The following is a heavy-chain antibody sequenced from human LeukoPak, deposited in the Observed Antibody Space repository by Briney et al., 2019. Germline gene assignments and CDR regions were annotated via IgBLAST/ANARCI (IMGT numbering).Heavy chain of an antibody. Sequence: ASVKVSCKASGYTFTSYGISWVRQAPGQGLEWMGWIGAYNGNTNYAQKLQGRVTMTTDTSTSTAYMELRSLRSDDTAVYYCARDRRDIVVVPAASFDYWGQGTLVTVSS. CDR1: GYTFTSYG. D-gene: IGHD2-2*01. CDR2: IGAYNGNT. V-gene: IGHV1-18*01. J-gene: IGHJ4*02. CDR3: ARDRRDIVVVPAASFDY.